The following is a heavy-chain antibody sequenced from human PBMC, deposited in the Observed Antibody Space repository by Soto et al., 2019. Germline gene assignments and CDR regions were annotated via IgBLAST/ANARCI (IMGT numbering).Heavy chain of an antibody. V-gene: IGHV4-39*01. D-gene: IGHD6-13*01. CDR2: IYYSGST. CDR3: ARREQLVPGPNYYYYGMDG. J-gene: IGHJ6*02. Sequence: SETLSLTCTVSGGSISSSSYYWGWIRQPPGKGLEWIGSIYYSGSTYYNPSLKSRVTISVDTSKNQFSLKLSSVTAADTAVYYCARREQLVPGPNYYYYGMDGWGQGTTVTVSS. CDR1: GGSISSSSYY.